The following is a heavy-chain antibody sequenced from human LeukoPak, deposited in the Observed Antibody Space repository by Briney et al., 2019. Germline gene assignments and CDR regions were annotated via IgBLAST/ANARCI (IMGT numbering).Heavy chain of an antibody. CDR1: GGSISSYH. CDR2: IHDSGST. CDR3: ARDRREQYCSGGSCYSALGFFDY. J-gene: IGHJ4*02. D-gene: IGHD2-15*01. V-gene: IGHV4-59*12. Sequence: SETLSLTCTVSGGSISSYHWSWIRQPPGKGLEWIGYIHDSGSTNYNPSLKSRVTISVDTSKNRFSLKLSSVTAADTAVYYCARDRREQYCSGGSCYSALGFFDYWGQGTLVTVSS.